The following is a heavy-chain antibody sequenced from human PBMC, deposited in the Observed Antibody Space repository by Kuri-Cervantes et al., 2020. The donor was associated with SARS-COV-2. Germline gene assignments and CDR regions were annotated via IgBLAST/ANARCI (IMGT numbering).Heavy chain of an antibody. D-gene: IGHD7-27*01. CDR2: ISAYNGNT. Sequence: ASVKVSCKASGYTFTSYGISWVRQAPGQGLEWVGWISAYNGNTNYAQKLQGRVTMTTDTSTSTAYMELRSLRSDDTAVYYCARDFSGRLTGDHYYYYYMDVWGKGTTVTVSS. J-gene: IGHJ6*03. V-gene: IGHV1-18*01. CDR1: GYTFTSYG. CDR3: ARDFSGRLTGDHYYYYYMDV.